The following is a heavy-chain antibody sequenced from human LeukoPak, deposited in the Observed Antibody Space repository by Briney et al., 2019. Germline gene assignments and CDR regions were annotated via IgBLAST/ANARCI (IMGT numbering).Heavy chain of an antibody. CDR1: GGSISSGGYY. Sequence: SQTLSLTCTVSGGSISSGGYYWSWIRQHPGKGLEWIGYIYYSGSTYYNPSLKSRATISVDTSKNQFSLKLSSVTAADTAVYYCARGRGSGSYYNTRFDYWGQGTLVTVSS. CDR2: IYYSGST. J-gene: IGHJ4*02. D-gene: IGHD3-10*01. V-gene: IGHV4-31*03. CDR3: ARGRGSGSYYNTRFDY.